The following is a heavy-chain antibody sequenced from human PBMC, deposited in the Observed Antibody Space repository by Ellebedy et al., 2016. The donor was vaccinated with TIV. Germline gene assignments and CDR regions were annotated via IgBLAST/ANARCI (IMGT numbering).Heavy chain of an antibody. V-gene: IGHV1-46*01. J-gene: IGHJ5*02. CDR2: INPSGGST. D-gene: IGHD4-17*01. Sequence: ASVKVSXXASGYTFTRYYMHWVRQAPGQGLEWMGKINPSGGSTTYAQKFQGRVTMTRDRSTRTVYLEVTSLKSEDTAVYYCARDGAPLPPIGDNGNWFDPWGQGSLITVSS. CDR1: GYTFTRYY. CDR3: ARDGAPLPPIGDNGNWFDP.